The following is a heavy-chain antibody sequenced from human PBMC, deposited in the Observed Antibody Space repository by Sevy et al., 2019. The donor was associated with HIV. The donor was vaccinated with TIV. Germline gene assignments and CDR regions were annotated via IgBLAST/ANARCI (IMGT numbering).Heavy chain of an antibody. Sequence: SETLSLTCAVSGASMSSSGHYWGWIRQPPGKGLEWLASINYSGITFYNPSLKSRVTISADTSKNQFSLDLNSVTAADTAIYFCAGPILTYNNGWSYYDYWGQGTVVTVS. D-gene: IGHD6-19*01. CDR1: GASMSSSGHY. V-gene: IGHV4-39*01. CDR3: AGPILTYNNGWSYYDY. CDR2: INYSGIT. J-gene: IGHJ4*02.